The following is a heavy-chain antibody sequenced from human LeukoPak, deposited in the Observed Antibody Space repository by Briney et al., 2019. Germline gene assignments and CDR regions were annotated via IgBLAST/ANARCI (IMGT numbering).Heavy chain of an antibody. D-gene: IGHD2/OR15-2a*01. J-gene: IGHJ4*02. CDR3: AKDLSGVLSSTFDY. CDR2: ISWNSGSI. CDR1: GFTFDDYA. V-gene: IGHV3-9*01. Sequence: GGSLRLSCAASGFTFDDYAMHWVRQAPGKGLEWVSGISWNSGSIGYADSVKGRFTISRGNAKNSLYLQMNSLRAEDTALYYCAKDLSGVLSSTFDYWGQGTLVTVSS.